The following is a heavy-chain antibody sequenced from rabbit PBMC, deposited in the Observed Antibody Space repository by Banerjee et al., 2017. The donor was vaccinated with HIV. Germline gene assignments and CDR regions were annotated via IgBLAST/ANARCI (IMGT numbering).Heavy chain of an antibody. V-gene: IGHV1S40*01. CDR2: INTASSGSA. CDR1: GFSFSSSAY. D-gene: IGHD4-1*01. J-gene: IGHJ4*01. CDR3: VRELDGASGGLDL. Sequence: QSLEESGGDLVKPGASLTLTCKASGFSFSSSAYMCWVRQAPGKGLEWIGYINTASSGSAYYASWAKGRFTISKTSSTTVTLQMTSLTAADTATYFCVRELDGASGGLDLWGPGTLVTDS.